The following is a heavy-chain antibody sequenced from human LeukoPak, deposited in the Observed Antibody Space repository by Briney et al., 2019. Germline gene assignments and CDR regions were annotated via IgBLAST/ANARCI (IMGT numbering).Heavy chain of an antibody. CDR3: ARDPLRYLRVGHYDY. V-gene: IGHV3-21*01. J-gene: IGHJ4*02. Sequence: GGSLRLSCAASGFTFSNSAMNWVRQVLGKGLEWVSSIDYDSSHIYYAASVRGRFTTSRDNARNSVYLQMNSLRVEDTAVYYCARDPLRYLRVGHYDYWGQGTLVAVSS. CDR2: IDYDSSHI. CDR1: GFTFSNSA. D-gene: IGHD3-9*01.